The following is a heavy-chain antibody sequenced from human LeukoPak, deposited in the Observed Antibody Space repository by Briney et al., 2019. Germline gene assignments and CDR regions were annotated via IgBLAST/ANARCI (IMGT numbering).Heavy chain of an antibody. CDR3: ARGYRGVTTSLCLFDY. CDR1: GGSISSYY. J-gene: IGHJ4*02. D-gene: IGHD4-17*01. Sequence: SETLSLTCTVSGGSISSYYWSWIRQPAGKGLEWIGRIYTSGSTSYNPSLKSRVTMSVDTSKNQFSLKLSSVTAADTAVYYCARGYRGVTTSLCLFDYWGQGTLVTVSS. CDR2: IYTSGST. V-gene: IGHV4-4*07.